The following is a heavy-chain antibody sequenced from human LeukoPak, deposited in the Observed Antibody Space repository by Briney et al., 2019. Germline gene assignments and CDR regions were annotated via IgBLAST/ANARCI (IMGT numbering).Heavy chain of an antibody. Sequence: GGSLRLSCAASGFTSSSYAMTWVRQAPGKGLEWVSSISSSSSYIYYADSVKGRFTISRDNAKNSLYLQMNSLRAEDTAVYYCARASAMIVDYWGQGTLVTVSS. J-gene: IGHJ4*02. V-gene: IGHV3-21*01. D-gene: IGHD3-22*01. CDR3: ARASAMIVDY. CDR1: GFTSSSYA. CDR2: ISSSSSYI.